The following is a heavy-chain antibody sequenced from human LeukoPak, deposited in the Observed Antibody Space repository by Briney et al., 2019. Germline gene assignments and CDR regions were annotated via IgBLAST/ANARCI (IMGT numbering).Heavy chain of an antibody. J-gene: IGHJ4*02. D-gene: IGHD5-18*01. CDR2: IYYSGST. CDR3: ARVRSGYSYGPFDY. CDR1: GGSISSYY. V-gene: IGHV4-59*08. Sequence: SETLSLTCTVSGGSISSYYWSWIRQPPGKGLEWIGYIYYSGSTNYNPSLKSRVTISVETSKNQFSLKLSSVTAADTAVYYCARVRSGYSYGPFDYWGQGTLVTVSS.